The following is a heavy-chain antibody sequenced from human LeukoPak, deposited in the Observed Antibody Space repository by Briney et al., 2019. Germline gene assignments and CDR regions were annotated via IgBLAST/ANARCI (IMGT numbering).Heavy chain of an antibody. D-gene: IGHD3-22*01. CDR2: ISYDGSNK. CDR1: GFTFSSYA. Sequence: GRSLRLSCAASGFTFSSYAMHWVRQAPGKGLEWVAVISYDGSNKYYADSVKGRFTISRDNSKNTLYLQMNSLRAEDTAVYYCARDSSAYYDSSGYYDYWGQGTLVTVSS. J-gene: IGHJ4*02. CDR3: ARDSSAYYDSSGYYDY. V-gene: IGHV3-30-3*01.